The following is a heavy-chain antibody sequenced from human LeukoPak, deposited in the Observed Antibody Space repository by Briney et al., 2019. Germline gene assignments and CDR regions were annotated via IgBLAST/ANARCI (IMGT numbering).Heavy chain of an antibody. J-gene: IGHJ4*02. CDR3: ARDAISAVAAAYYFDY. CDR1: GFTFSSSA. CDR2: ISSSGGST. Sequence: GGSLRLSCAASGFTFSSSAMSWVRQVPGKGLEWVSGISSSGGSTNYADSVKGRFTISRDNSKNTLYLQMNSLRAEDTAVYYCARDAISAVAAAYYFDYWGQGTLVTVSS. D-gene: IGHD6-19*01. V-gene: IGHV3-23*01.